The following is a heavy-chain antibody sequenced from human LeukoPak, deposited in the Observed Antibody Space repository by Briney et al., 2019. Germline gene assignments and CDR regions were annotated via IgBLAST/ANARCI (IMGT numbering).Heavy chain of an antibody. CDR3: AQNAANWFDP. V-gene: IGHV3-23*01. CDR1: GFTFSSYA. CDR2: ISSSGGRA. J-gene: IGHJ5*02. Sequence: PGGSLRLSCAASGFTFSSYAMSWVRQAPGKGLEWVSTISSSGGRADYGDSVRGRFTISRDSSKNTLYLQMDSLRAEDTAVYYCAQNAANWFDPWGHGTLVTVSS. D-gene: IGHD2/OR15-2a*01.